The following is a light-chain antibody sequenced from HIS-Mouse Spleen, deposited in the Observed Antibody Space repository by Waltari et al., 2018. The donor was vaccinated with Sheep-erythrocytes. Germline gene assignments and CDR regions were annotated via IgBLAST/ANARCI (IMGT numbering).Light chain of an antibody. CDR2: DVS. CDR3: SSYAGSNNWV. V-gene: IGLV2-8*01. J-gene: IGLJ3*02. Sequence: QSALTQPPSPSASPGQSVTVPCTGTISDVRCYNYLHWYQQHPGKAPKLMTYDVSNRPSGVPDRFSGSKSGNTASLTVSGLQAEDEADYYCSSYAGSNNWVFGGGTKLTVL. CDR1: ISDVRCYNY.